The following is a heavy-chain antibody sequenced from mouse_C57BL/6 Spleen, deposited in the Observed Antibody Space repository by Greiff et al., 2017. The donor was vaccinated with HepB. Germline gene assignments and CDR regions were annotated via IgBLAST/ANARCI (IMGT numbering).Heavy chain of an antibody. D-gene: IGHD1-1*01. Sequence: QVQLQQSGAELARPGASVKLSCKASGYTFTSYGISWVKQSTGQGLEWIGEIYPRSGNTYYNEKFKGKATLTADKSSSTAYMELRSLTSEDSAVYFCAREEIYYYGSSYPWYFDVWGTGTTVTVSS. CDR1: GYTFTSYG. CDR2: IYPRSGNT. V-gene: IGHV1-81*01. J-gene: IGHJ1*03. CDR3: AREEIYYYGSSYPWYFDV.